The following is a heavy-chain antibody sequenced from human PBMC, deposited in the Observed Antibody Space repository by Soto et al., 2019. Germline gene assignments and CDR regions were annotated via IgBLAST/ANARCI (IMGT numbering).Heavy chain of an antibody. CDR1: GGTFSSYA. CDR2: IIPIFGTA. V-gene: IGHV1-69*13. Sequence: SVKVSCKASGGTFSSYAISWVRQAPGQGLEWMGGIIPIFGTANYAQKFQGRVTITADESTSTAYMELSSLRSEDTAVYYCARAHLRPGSNDRPGWFDPWGQGTLVTVSS. D-gene: IGHD6-6*01. CDR3: ARAHLRPGSNDRPGWFDP. J-gene: IGHJ5*02.